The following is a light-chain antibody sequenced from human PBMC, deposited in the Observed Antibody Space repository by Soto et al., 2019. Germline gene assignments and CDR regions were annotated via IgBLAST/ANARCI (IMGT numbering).Light chain of an antibody. CDR3: AASDDSLSGYV. CDR2: RNN. J-gene: IGLJ1*01. Sequence: QSVLTQPPSASGTPGQRVTISCSGSSSNIGSNYVYWYQQLPGTAPKLLIYRNNQRPSGVPDRFSGSKSGTSASLAISGLRSEDEADYYCAASDDSLSGYVFGTGTKVTVL. V-gene: IGLV1-47*01. CDR1: SSNIGSNY.